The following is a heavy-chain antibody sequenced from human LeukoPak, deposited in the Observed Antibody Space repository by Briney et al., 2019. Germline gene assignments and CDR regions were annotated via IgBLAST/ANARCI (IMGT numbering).Heavy chain of an antibody. Sequence: PGGSLRLSCVASGFTFSSYWMHWVRQVPGKGLVWVSRINSDGSSTNYADSVKGRFTISRDNAKNTLYLQMNSLRAEDTAVYYCARYFGGLDYWGQGTLVTASS. D-gene: IGHD4-23*01. CDR1: GFTFSSYW. V-gene: IGHV3-74*01. CDR3: ARYFGGLDY. CDR2: INSDGSST. J-gene: IGHJ4*02.